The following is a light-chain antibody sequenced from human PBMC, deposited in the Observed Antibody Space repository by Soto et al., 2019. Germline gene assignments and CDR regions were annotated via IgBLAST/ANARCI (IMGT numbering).Light chain of an antibody. J-gene: IGLJ2*01. V-gene: IGLV2-23*01. CDR2: EGS. CDR3: CSYAGSSTSVV. CDR1: SSDVGSYNL. Sequence: QSVLTQPASVSGSPGQSITISCTGTSSDVGSYNLVSWYQQHPGKAPKLVIYEGSKRPSGVSNRFSGSKSGNTASLTISGLQAEDEADYYCCSYAGSSTSVVFGVGTKLPVL.